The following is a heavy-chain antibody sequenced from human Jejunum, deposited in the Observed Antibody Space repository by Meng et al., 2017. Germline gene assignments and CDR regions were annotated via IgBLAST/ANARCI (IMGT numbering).Heavy chain of an antibody. CDR2: IYYSGST. V-gene: IGHV4-39*01. D-gene: IGHD1/OR15-1a*01. J-gene: IGHJ4*02. CDR3: ARNRTQGFFDI. Sequence: QVQMKESGPGLVKPSETLSLICTFSGGSISSTTTYWGGIRPPPGKTLEWIGSIYYSGSTHYNPSLKRRVFVSIDTSKDQFSLKLTSAAAADTAIYYCARNRTQGFFDIWSQGTLVTVSS. CDR1: GGSISSTTTY.